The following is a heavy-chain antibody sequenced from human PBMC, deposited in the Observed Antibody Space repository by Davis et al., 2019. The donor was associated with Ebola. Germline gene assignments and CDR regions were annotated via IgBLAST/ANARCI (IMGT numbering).Heavy chain of an antibody. CDR1: GGSISSSSYY. D-gene: IGHD6-19*01. CDR2: IYYSGST. J-gene: IGHJ6*02. CDR3: AAPGIAVALAPVGYHYYYYYGMDV. Sequence: GSLRLSCTVSGGSISSSSYYWGWIRQPPGKGLEWIGSIYYSGSTYYNPSLKSRVTISVDTSKNQFSLKLSSVTAADTAVYYCAAPGIAVALAPVGYHYYYYYGMDVWGQGTTVTVSS. V-gene: IGHV4-39*01.